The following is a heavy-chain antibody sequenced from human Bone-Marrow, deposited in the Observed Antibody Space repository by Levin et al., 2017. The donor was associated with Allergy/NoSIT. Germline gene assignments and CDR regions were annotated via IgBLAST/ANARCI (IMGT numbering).Heavy chain of an antibody. CDR3: ARDLPHPDY. CDR1: GFTFSSYA. J-gene: IGHJ4*02. V-gene: IGHV3-30-3*01. Sequence: GGSLRLSCAASGFTFSSYAMHWVRQAPGKGLEWVAVISYDGSNKYYADSVKGRFTISRDNSKNTLYLQMNSLRAEDTAVYYCARDLPHPDYWGQGTLVTVSS. CDR2: ISYDGSNK.